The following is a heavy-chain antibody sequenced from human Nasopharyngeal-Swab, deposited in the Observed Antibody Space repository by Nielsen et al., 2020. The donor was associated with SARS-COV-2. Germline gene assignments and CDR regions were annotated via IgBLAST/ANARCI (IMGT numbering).Heavy chain of an antibody. J-gene: IGHJ4*02. CDR2: FYSGGST. CDR3: ARRQPRQDYFDY. CDR1: GFTVSSKY. Sequence: GGSLRLSCAASGFTVSSKYMSWVRQAPGKGLEWVSLFYSGGSTYYADSVRGRFTISRDNSKNTLYLQMNSLRGEDTAVYYCARRQPRQDYFDYWGQGTLVTVSS. V-gene: IGHV3-53*01. D-gene: IGHD6-13*01.